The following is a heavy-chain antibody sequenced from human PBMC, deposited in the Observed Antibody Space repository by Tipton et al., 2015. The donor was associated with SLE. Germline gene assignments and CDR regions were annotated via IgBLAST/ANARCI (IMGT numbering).Heavy chain of an antibody. CDR1: GYTFTSYD. Sequence: QLVQSGAEVKKPGASVKVSCKASGYTFTSYDINWVRQATGQGLEWMGWMNPNSGNTGYAQKFQGRVTMTRDTSISTAYMELSRLRSDDTAVYYCARVTAAAGQDYFDYWGQGTLVTVSS. D-gene: IGHD6-13*01. J-gene: IGHJ4*02. CDR3: ARVTAAAGQDYFDY. CDR2: MNPNSGNT. V-gene: IGHV1-8*02.